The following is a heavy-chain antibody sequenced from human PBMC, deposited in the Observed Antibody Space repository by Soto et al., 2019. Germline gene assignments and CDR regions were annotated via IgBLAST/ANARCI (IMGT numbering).Heavy chain of an antibody. CDR1: GYTFTSYD. V-gene: IGHV1-8*01. D-gene: IGHD3-3*01. Sequence: GASVKVSCKASGYTFTSYDINWVRQATGQGLERMGWMNPNSGNTGYAQKFQGRVTMTRNTSISTAYMELSSLRSEDTAVYYCARNYDCWSGYYRAYSWFDPWGQGTLVTVSS. J-gene: IGHJ5*02. CDR2: MNPNSGNT. CDR3: ARNYDCWSGYYRAYSWFDP.